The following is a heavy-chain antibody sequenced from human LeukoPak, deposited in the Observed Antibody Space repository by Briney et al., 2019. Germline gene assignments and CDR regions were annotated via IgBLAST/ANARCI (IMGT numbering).Heavy chain of an antibody. CDR3: ARGGELRYFDWLLPYYMDV. J-gene: IGHJ6*03. Sequence: SVKVSCKASGYTFTGYYMHWVRQAPGQGLEWMGGIIPIFGTANYAQKFQGRVTITADKSTSTAYMELSSLRSEDTAVYYCARGGELRYFDWLLPYYMDVWGKGTTVTVPS. CDR2: IIPIFGTA. D-gene: IGHD3-9*01. CDR1: GYTFTGYY. V-gene: IGHV1-69*06.